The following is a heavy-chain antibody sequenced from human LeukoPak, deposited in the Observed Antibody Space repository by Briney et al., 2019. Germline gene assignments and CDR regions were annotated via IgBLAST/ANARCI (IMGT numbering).Heavy chain of an antibody. CDR3: AKDLRVITGTTRPPGFDY. CDR1: GFTFSNYA. Sequence: GGSLRLSCAASGFTFSNYAMSWVRQAPGKGLEWVSAISGSGGSTYYADSVKGRFTISRDNSKNTLYLQMNSLRAEDTAVYYCAKDLRVITGTTRPPGFDYWGQGTLVTVSS. D-gene: IGHD1-20*01. CDR2: ISGSGGST. J-gene: IGHJ4*02. V-gene: IGHV3-23*01.